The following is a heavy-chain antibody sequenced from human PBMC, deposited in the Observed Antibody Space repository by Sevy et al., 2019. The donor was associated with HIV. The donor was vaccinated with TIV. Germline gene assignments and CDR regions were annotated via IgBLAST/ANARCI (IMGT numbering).Heavy chain of an antibody. CDR2: ISNDGSDK. Sequence: GGSLRLSCAAAVFSFSRHGMHWARQAPGKGLEWVAVISNDGSDKEYAESVKGRFTVSRDNSKDTVYLQMNSLRLDDTAVYYCANSRGRYEGSSWLYYYYIMDVWGQGTTVTVSS. CDR1: VFSFSRHG. V-gene: IGHV3-30*18. CDR3: ANSRGRYEGSSWLYYYYIMDV. J-gene: IGHJ6*02. D-gene: IGHD6-13*01.